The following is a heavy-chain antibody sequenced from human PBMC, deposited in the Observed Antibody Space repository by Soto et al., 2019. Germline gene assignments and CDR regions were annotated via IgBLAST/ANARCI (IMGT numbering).Heavy chain of an antibody. CDR1: GYTLTELS. D-gene: IGHD3-3*01. V-gene: IGHV1-24*01. Sequence: ASVKVSCKVSGYTLTELSMHWARQAPGKGLEWMGGFDPEDGETIYAQKFQGRVTMTEDTSTDTAYMELSSLRSEDTAVYYCATRDLEWLLFALDIWGQGTMVTVSS. CDR3: ATRDLEWLLFALDI. CDR2: FDPEDGET. J-gene: IGHJ3*02.